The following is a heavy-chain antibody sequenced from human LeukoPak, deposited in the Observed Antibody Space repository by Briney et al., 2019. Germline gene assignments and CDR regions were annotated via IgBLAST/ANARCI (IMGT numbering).Heavy chain of an antibody. Sequence: ASVKVSCKASGFTFTSYGITWVRQAPGQGLEWMGWIAPRNGGTNYAQRFQGRVSMTRDTSISTVYMELRSLISDDTAVYYCARGLLGTSSSVGYFDSWGQGTLVTVSS. V-gene: IGHV1-2*02. CDR2: IAPRNGGT. CDR1: GFTFTSYG. J-gene: IGHJ4*02. CDR3: ARGLLGTSSSVGYFDS. D-gene: IGHD6-6*01.